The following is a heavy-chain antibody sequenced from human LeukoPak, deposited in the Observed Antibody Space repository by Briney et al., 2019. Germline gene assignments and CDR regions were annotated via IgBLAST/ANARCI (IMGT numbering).Heavy chain of an antibody. CDR3: AKGAANYYDSSGYYYHDAFDI. V-gene: IGHV3-23*01. J-gene: IGHJ3*02. Sequence: GSLRLSCAASGFTFSSYAMSWVRQAPGKGLEWVSAISGSGGSTHYADSVKGRFTISRDNSKNTLYLQMNSLRAEDTAVYYCAKGAANYYDSSGYYYHDAFDIWGQGTMVTVSS. CDR2: ISGSGGST. CDR1: GFTFSSYA. D-gene: IGHD3-22*01.